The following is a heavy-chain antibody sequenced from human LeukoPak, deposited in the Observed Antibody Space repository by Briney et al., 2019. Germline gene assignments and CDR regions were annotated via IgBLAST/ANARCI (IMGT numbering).Heavy chain of an antibody. CDR1: GFTFSGYW. CDR3: ATGGGWVPSFGVVTHIDV. Sequence: PGGSLRLSCAASGFTFSGYWMHWVRQGPEKGLELVSRNDIDGHGILYAESVKGRFTTSRDNAKNTLYLQMNSLRFEDTAVYYCATGGGWVPSFGVVTHIDVWGKGTTVTVSS. V-gene: IGHV3-74*03. D-gene: IGHD3-3*01. CDR2: NDIDGHGI. J-gene: IGHJ6*03.